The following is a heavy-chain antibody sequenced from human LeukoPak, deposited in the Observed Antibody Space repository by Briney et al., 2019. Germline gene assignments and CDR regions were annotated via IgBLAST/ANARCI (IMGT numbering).Heavy chain of an antibody. Sequence: KPSETLSLTCSVSGGSISSSSYYWGWIRQPPGKGLEWIGTIYYSGSTYYDPSLKSRVTISVDTSKNQFSLKLSSVTAADTAVYYCARGYCSSTSCYTHYFDYWGQGTLVTVSS. D-gene: IGHD2-2*02. CDR2: IYYSGST. V-gene: IGHV4-39*01. CDR3: ARGYCSSTSCYTHYFDY. J-gene: IGHJ4*02. CDR1: GGSISSSSYY.